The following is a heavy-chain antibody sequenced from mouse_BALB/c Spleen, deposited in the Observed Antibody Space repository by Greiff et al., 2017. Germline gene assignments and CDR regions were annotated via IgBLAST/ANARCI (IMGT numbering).Heavy chain of an antibody. Sequence: DVKLVESGGDLVKPGGSLKLSCAASGFTFSSYGMSWVRQTPDKRLEWVATISSGGSYTYYPDSVKGRFTISRDNAKNTLYLQMLSLKYEDTAMYYCARRRDYYAMDYWGQGTSVTVSS. CDR1: GFTFSSYG. CDR2: ISSGGSYT. CDR3: ARRRDYYAMDY. V-gene: IGHV5-6*02. J-gene: IGHJ4*01.